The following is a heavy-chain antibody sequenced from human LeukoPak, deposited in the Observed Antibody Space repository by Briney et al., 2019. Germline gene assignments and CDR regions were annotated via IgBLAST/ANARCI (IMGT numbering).Heavy chain of an antibody. CDR3: ARTADYGDYALDY. J-gene: IGHJ4*02. V-gene: IGHV3-21*01. D-gene: IGHD4-17*01. CDR2: ISSSSSYI. CDR1: GFTFSSYS. Sequence: PGGSLRLSCAASGFTFSSYSMNWVRQAPGKGLEWVSSISSSSSYIYYADSVKGRFTISRDNAKNSLYLQMNSLRAEDTAVYYCARTADYGDYALDYRGQGTLVTVSS.